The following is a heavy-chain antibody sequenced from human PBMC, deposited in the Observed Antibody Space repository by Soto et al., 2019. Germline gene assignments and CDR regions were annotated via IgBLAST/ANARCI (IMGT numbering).Heavy chain of an antibody. CDR2: INAGNGYT. CDR3: TREGSAPYYYYGMDA. CDR1: GYTFTNYA. J-gene: IGHJ6*02. Sequence: ASVKVSCKASGYTFTNYALHWVRQAPGQRLEWMGWINAGNGYTKYSQKLQGRLTITRDTSASTAYMELSSLRSEDTAFYYCTREGSAPYYYYGMDAWGQGTTVTVSS. D-gene: IGHD3-10*01. V-gene: IGHV1-3*01.